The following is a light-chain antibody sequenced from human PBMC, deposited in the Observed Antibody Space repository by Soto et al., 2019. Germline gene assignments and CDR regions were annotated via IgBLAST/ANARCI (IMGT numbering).Light chain of an antibody. CDR1: QDISNY. J-gene: IGKJ4*01. CDR2: DAS. Sequence: DSQMTQSPSSLSASVGDRVAITCQASQDISNYLNWYQQKPGKAPKLLIYDASNLETGVPSRFSGSWSGTDLTLTISRLESKDFAVYYCQQYGSSPLTFGGGTKVDIK. CDR3: QQYGSSPLT. V-gene: IGKV1-33*01.